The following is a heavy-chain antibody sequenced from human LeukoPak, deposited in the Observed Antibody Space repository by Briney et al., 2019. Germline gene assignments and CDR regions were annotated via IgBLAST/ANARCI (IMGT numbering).Heavy chain of an antibody. J-gene: IGHJ3*02. CDR2: INPNSGGT. Sequence: GASVKVSCKASGYTFTGYYMHWVRQAPGQGPEWMGWINPNSGGTNYAQKFQGRVTMTRDTSISTAYMELSRLRSDDTAVYYCARVEMATIGVGFDIWGQGTMVTVSS. CDR1: GYTFTGYY. V-gene: IGHV1-2*02. CDR3: ARVEMATIGVGFDI. D-gene: IGHD5-24*01.